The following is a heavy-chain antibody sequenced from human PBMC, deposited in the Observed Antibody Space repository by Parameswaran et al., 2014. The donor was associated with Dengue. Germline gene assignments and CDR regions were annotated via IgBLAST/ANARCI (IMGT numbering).Heavy chain of an antibody. CDR2: ISYNGFT. D-gene: IGHD3-16*01. J-gene: IGHJ4*02. Sequence: RWIRQPPGKGLEWIGHISYNGFTYYSPSLESRIATSVDRSTNQFSLSLTSVTAADTAVYYCVTWGRFHYHFDYWGRGLLVTVSS. V-gene: IGHV4-30-4*01. CDR3: VTWGRFHYHFDY.